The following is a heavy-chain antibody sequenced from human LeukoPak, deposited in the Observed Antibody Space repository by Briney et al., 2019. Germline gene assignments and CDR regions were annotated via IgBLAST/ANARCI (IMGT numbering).Heavy chain of an antibody. J-gene: IGHJ4*02. Sequence: SETLSLTCTVSGGSISSSSYYWGWIRQPPGKGLEWIGSIYYSGSTYYNPSLKSRVTISVDTSKNQFSLKLSSVTAADTAVYYCASHRVISPFDYWGQGTLVTVSS. D-gene: IGHD2-21*01. CDR3: ASHRVISPFDY. CDR1: GGSISSSSYY. CDR2: IYYSGST. V-gene: IGHV4-39*01.